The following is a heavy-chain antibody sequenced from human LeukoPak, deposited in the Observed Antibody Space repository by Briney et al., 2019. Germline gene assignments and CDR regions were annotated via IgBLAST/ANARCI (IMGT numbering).Heavy chain of an antibody. Sequence: PGGSLRLSCAASGFTFSSYAMSWVRQAPGRGLEWVSAISGSGGSTYYADSVKGRFTISRDNSKNTLYLQMNSLRAEDTAVYYCAKQYSSGWDPFDYWGQGTLVTVSS. CDR1: GFTFSSYA. CDR2: ISGSGGST. V-gene: IGHV3-23*01. D-gene: IGHD6-19*01. CDR3: AKQYSSGWDPFDY. J-gene: IGHJ4*02.